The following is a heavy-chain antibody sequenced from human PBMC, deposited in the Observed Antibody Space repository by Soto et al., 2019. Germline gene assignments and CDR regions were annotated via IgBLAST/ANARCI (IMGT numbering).Heavy chain of an antibody. V-gene: IGHV3-23*01. CDR1: GFTFSIYA. Sequence: EVQLLESGGGLVQPGGSLRLSCAAAGFTFSIYAMSWVGQAPGKGLEWVSAISGSGGSTYYADSVKVRFTISRDNSKNTLYLQMNSLRADDTAVYYCAKATRGGAATLIRDYWGQGTLVTVSS. D-gene: IGHD6-13*01. CDR3: AKATRGGAATLIRDY. CDR2: ISGSGGST. J-gene: IGHJ4*02.